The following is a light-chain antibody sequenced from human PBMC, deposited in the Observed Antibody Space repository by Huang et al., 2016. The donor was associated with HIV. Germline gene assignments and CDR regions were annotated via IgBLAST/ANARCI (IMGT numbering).Light chain of an antibody. CDR3: QQSHATPWT. Sequence: DIQMTQSPSSLSASVGDSVTITCRASQSIRAYLNWYQEKPGKAPQLLIYTASSLQSGVPSRFSGSGSGTDFTLTISSLQPEDFATYYCQQSHATPWTFGQGTKVEIK. CDR2: TAS. CDR1: QSIRAY. V-gene: IGKV1-39*01. J-gene: IGKJ1*01.